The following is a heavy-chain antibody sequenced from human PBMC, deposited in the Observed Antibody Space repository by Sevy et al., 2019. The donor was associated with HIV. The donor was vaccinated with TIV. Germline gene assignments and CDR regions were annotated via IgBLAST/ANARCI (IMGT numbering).Heavy chain of an antibody. CDR1: GGTFSSYA. Sequence: ASVKVSCKASGGTFSSYAISWVRQAPGQGLEWMGGIIPIFGTANYAQKFQGRVTITADESTSTAYMELSSLRSEDTAVYYCAGVSNPTVSNYYYYMDVWGKGTTVTVSS. V-gene: IGHV1-69*13. D-gene: IGHD4-4*01. CDR2: IIPIFGTA. J-gene: IGHJ6*03. CDR3: AGVSNPTVSNYYYYMDV.